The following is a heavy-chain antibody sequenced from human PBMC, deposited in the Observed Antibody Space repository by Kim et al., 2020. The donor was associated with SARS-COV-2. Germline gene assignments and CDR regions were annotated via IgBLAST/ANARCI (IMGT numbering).Heavy chain of an antibody. Sequence: PKFQSRVTITRDTSANTADVELSSLRSEDTAVYYCARAKLYGDYYYGMDVWGQGTTVTVSS. CDR3: ARAKLYGDYYYGMDV. V-gene: IGHV1-3*01. D-gene: IGHD4-17*01. J-gene: IGHJ6*02.